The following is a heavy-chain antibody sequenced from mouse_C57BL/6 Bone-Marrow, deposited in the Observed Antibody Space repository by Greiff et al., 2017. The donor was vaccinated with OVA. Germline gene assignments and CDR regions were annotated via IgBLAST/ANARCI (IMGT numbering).Heavy chain of an antibody. CDR3: ARKNGNLDY. V-gene: IGHV1-50*01. D-gene: IGHD2-1*01. CDR2: IDPSDSYT. Sequence: VQLQQSGAELVKPGASVKLSCKASGYTFTSYWMQWVKQRPGQGLEWIGEIDPSDSYTNYNQKFKGKATLTVDTSSSTAYMQLSSLTSEDSAVYYCARKNGNLDYWGQGTTLTVSS. CDR1: GYTFTSYW. J-gene: IGHJ2*01.